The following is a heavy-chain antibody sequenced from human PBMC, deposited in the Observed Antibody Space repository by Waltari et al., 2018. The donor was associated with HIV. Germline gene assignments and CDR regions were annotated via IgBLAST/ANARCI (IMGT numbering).Heavy chain of an antibody. CDR1: GFPFSHYA. J-gene: IGHJ3*02. D-gene: IGHD3-10*01. CDR3: ARIYVSGAFDI. CDR2: IAASYPNT. V-gene: IGHV3-23*01. Sequence: EAQLLESGGGLVQPGGSLRVSCVGSGFPFSHYAMIWVRQAPGKGLEWVSAIAASYPNTYYSDSVRGRFTVSKDNSENSLHLQMNSLRAEDTALYYCARIYVSGAFDIWGQGTVVTVSS.